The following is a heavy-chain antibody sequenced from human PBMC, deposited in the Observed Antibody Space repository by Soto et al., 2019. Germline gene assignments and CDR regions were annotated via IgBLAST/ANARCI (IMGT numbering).Heavy chain of an antibody. Sequence: EVQLVESGGGLVQPGGSLRLSCTASGFTFSGYSMNWVRQAPGKGLECVSYISTTSSTIYYADSVKGRFTISRNNAENSLYLQMTSLRAEDTALYYCARGRGYYDSGTYYFDYWGQGTLVTVSS. CDR2: ISTTSSTI. D-gene: IGHD3-10*01. V-gene: IGHV3-48*01. CDR1: GFTFSGYS. CDR3: ARGRGYYDSGTYYFDY. J-gene: IGHJ4*02.